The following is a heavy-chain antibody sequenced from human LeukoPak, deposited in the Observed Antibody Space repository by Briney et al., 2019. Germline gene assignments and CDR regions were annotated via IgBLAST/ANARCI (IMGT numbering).Heavy chain of an antibody. CDR1: GGSISSGSYY. J-gene: IGHJ4*02. Sequence: SETLSLTCTVSGGSISSGSYYWSWIRQPAGKGLEWIGRIYTSGSTNYNPSLKSRVTISVDTSKNPFSLKLSSVTAADPAVYYCARWNRELHFDYWGQGTLVTVSS. CDR3: ARWNRELHFDY. CDR2: IYTSGST. V-gene: IGHV4-61*02. D-gene: IGHD4-23*01.